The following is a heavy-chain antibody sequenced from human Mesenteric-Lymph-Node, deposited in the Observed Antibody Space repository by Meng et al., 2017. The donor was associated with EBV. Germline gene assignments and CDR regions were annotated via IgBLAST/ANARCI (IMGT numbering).Heavy chain of an antibody. CDR1: GGSFSNYT. J-gene: IGHJ4*02. CDR3: TRGEAVTSFDY. CDR2: IIPLFGTI. V-gene: IGHV1-69*06. D-gene: IGHD4-17*01. Sequence: QVQLAQSGAEVKSPGSSVKVSCKAAGGSFSNYTINWVRQAPGQGLEWMGGIIPLFGTINYAQKFQARVTITADKSTNTAYMELVSLRSDDTAVYYCTRGEAVTSFDYWGQGTLVTVSS.